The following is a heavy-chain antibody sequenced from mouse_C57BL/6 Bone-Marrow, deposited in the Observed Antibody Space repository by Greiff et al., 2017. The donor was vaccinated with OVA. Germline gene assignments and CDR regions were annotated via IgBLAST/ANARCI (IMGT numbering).Heavy chain of an antibody. CDR3: ARRRIYYDYEGWYFDV. J-gene: IGHJ1*03. V-gene: IGHV2-2*01. D-gene: IGHD2-4*01. Sequence: VQLQESGPGLVQPSQSLSITCTVSGFSLTSYGVHWVRQSPGKGLEWLGVIWSGGSTDYNAAFISRLSISKHNSKSQVFFKMNSLQADDTAIYYCARRRIYYDYEGWYFDVWGTGTTVTVSS. CDR2: IWSGGST. CDR1: GFSLTSYG.